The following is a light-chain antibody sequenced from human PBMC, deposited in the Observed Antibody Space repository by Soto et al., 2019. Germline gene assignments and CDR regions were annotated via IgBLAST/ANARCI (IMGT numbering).Light chain of an antibody. V-gene: IGLV2-11*01. CDR1: SSDIGSSNY. CDR3: CSYAGSYTVS. J-gene: IGLJ2*01. CDR2: DVT. Sequence: QSALTQPRSVSESPGQSVTISCTGTSSDIGSSNYVSWYQQYPGKAPKLMIYDVTQRPSGVPGRFSGSKSGNTASLTISGLRAEDEADYYCCSYAGSYTVSFGGGTELTVL.